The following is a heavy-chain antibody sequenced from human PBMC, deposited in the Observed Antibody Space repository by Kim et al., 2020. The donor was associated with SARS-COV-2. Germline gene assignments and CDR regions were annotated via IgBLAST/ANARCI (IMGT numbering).Heavy chain of an antibody. V-gene: IGHV3-30*09. J-gene: IGHJ4*02. Sequence: KSRLAISRDKSKNTLYLQMNSLRAEDTAVYYCARDLLCGGDCYSGYYFDYWGQGTLVTVSS. CDR3: ARDLLCGGDCYSGYYFDY. D-gene: IGHD2-21*01.